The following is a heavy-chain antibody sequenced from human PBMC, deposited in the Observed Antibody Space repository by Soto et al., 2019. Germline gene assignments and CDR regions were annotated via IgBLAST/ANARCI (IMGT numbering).Heavy chain of an antibody. J-gene: IGHJ5*02. CDR3: AREQDTAMVNTNCFDP. D-gene: IGHD5-18*01. CDR1: GYTFTSYA. CDR2: INAGNGNT. V-gene: IGHV1-3*01. Sequence: QVQLVQSGAEVKKPGASVKVSCKASGYTFTSYAMHWVRQAPGQRLEWMGWINAGNGNTKYSQKFQGRVTITRDTSASTAYMELSSLRSEDTAVYYCAREQDTAMVNTNCFDPWGQGTLVTVSS.